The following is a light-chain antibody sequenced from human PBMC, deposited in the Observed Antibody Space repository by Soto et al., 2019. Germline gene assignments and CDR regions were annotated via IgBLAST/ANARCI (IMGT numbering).Light chain of an antibody. J-gene: IGLJ1*01. CDR3: KSYAGSNTYV. CDR2: EVS. CDR1: SSDVGSYNF. Sequence: QSVLTQPASVSGSPGQSITISCTGTSSDVGSYNFVSWYQQLPGKAPKLMIYEVSNRPSGVSNRFSGSKSGNTASLTISGLQAADEADYFCKSYAGSNTYVFGSGTKVTVL. V-gene: IGLV2-14*01.